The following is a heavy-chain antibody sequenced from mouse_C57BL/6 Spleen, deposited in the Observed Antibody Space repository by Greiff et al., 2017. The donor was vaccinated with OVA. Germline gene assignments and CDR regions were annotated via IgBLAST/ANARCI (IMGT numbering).Heavy chain of an antibody. CDR3: ARREDGYGAY. CDR1: GYTFTSYG. D-gene: IGHD2-2*01. J-gene: IGHJ3*01. CDR2: IYPRSGNT. V-gene: IGHV1-81*01. Sequence: QVQLQQSGAELARPGASVKLSCKASGYTFTSYGISWVKQRTGQGLEWIGEIYPRSGNTYYNEKFKGKATLTADKSSSTAYMELRSLTSEDSAVYFCARREDGYGAYWGQGTLVTVSA.